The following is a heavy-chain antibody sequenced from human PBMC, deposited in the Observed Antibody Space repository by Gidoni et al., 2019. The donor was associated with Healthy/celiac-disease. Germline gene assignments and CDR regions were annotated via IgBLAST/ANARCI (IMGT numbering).Heavy chain of an antibody. CDR1: GFTFSNAW. CDR2: IKSKTDGGTT. J-gene: IGHJ4*02. Sequence: EVQLVESGGGLVKPGGSLRLSCAASGFTFSNAWMSWVRQAQGKGLEWVGRIKSKTDGGTTDHAGHVKGRFTISRDDSKNTLYLQMNSLKTEDTAVYYCTSLPPTTVPSFDYWGQGTLVTVSS. CDR3: TSLPPTTVPSFDY. V-gene: IGHV3-15*01. D-gene: IGHD4-17*01.